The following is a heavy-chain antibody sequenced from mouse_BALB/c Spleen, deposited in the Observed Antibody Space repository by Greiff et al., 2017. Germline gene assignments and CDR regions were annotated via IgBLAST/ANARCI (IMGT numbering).Heavy chain of an antibody. J-gene: IGHJ2*01. CDR3: ARERGDLHFDY. CDR1: GYTFTSYW. Sequence: DLVKPGASVKLSCKASGYTFTSYWINWIKQRPGQGLEWIGRIAPGSGSTYYNEMFKGKATLTVDTSSSTAYIQLSSLSSEDSAVYFCARERGDLHFDYWGQGTTLTVSS. V-gene: IGHV1S41*01. CDR2: IAPGSGST. D-gene: IGHD3-3*01.